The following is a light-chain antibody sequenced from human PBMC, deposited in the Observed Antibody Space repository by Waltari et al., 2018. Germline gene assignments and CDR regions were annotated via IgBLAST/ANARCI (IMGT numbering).Light chain of an antibody. CDR2: AVT. Sequence: QSALTQPASVSGSPGQSITISCTGTSSDVGGYNYVSWYQQHPGKAPKVMIFAVTNRPSRGSTRFSGSKTCKTASLTISALQAEDEADYYCSSYRSDSTLVFGTGTKVTVL. V-gene: IGLV2-14*01. J-gene: IGLJ1*01. CDR1: SSDVGGYNY. CDR3: SSYRSDSTLV.